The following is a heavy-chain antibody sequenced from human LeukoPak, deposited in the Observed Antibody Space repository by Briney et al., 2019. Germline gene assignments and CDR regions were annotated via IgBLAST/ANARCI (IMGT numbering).Heavy chain of an antibody. D-gene: IGHD4-17*01. CDR2: ISSSRTSI. Sequence: GGSLRLSCAASGFTLSSYSMSWVRQRPGKGLEWVSYISSSRTSIQYADSVKGRFTVSRDSATNSLYLQMNSLRDEDTATYYCARSNYADSSRYGYWGQGTLVTVSS. V-gene: IGHV3-48*02. CDR1: GFTLSSYS. J-gene: IGHJ4*02. CDR3: ARSNYADSSRYGY.